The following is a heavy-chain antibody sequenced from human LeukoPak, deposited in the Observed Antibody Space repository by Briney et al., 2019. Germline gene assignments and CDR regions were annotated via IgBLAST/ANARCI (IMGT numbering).Heavy chain of an antibody. V-gene: IGHV3-9*01. D-gene: IGHD6-19*01. CDR1: GGSINSYQ. CDR3: ARQEGYIAVAGLDY. CDR2: ISWNSGSI. J-gene: IGHJ4*02. Sequence: LSLTCTVSGGSINSYQWSWIRQAPGEGLEWVSGISWNSGSIGYADSVKGRFTISRDNAKNSLYLQMNSLRAEDTAVYYCARQEGYIAVAGLDYWGQGTLVTVSS.